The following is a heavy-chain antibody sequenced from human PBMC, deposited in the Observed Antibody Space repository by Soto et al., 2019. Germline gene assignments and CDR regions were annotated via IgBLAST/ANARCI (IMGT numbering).Heavy chain of an antibody. CDR3: ARSDCTSTSCYVVWFDP. V-gene: IGHV3-21*01. J-gene: IGHJ5*02. D-gene: IGHD2-2*01. CDR1: GFTFGSYS. CDR2: ISSSSRYI. Sequence: GGSLILSCAASGFTFGSYSMNWVRQAPGKGLEWVSSISSSSRYIAYADSVKGRFTISRDNAKNSVYLQMNSLRAEDTAVYYCARSDCTSTSCYVVWFDPWGQGTLVTVSS.